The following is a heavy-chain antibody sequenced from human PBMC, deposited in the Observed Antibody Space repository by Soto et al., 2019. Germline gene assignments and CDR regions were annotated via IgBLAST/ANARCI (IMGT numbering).Heavy chain of an antibody. CDR1: GVSISSSSYY. CDR2: IYYSGST. V-gene: IGHV4-39*07. Sequence: SETLSLTCTVSGVSISSSSYYWGWIRQPPGKGLEWIGNIYYSGSTYYNPSLKSRVTISVDTSKNQFSLKLSSVTAADTAVYYCARHYGSGPRPVYWGQGTLVTVSS. CDR3: ARHYGSGPRPVY. D-gene: IGHD3-10*01. J-gene: IGHJ4*02.